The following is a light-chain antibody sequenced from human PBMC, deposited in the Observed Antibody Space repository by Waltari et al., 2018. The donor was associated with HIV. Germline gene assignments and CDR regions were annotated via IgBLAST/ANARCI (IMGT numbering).Light chain of an antibody. Sequence: SYDLTQPPSVSVSPGQTASITCSGDKLGDKYACWYQQKQGQSPVLVIYQDRKRPSGIPKRFSGSNSGNTATLTISGRQAMDEADYYCQAWDSSTVVFGGGTKLTVL. CDR2: QDR. J-gene: IGLJ2*01. CDR3: QAWDSSTVV. V-gene: IGLV3-1*01. CDR1: KLGDKY.